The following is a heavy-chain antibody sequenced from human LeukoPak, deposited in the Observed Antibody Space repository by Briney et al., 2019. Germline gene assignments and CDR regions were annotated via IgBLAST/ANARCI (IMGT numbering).Heavy chain of an antibody. V-gene: IGHV3-7*01. Sequence: GGSLRLSCAASGFTFRSYWMICVREAPGKALEWVANIKQYESEKYYVDSVKGRFTISRDNAKNSLYLQMNSVRAEDTAVYYCARDQGPYGDYYFDYWGQGTLVNVSS. D-gene: IGHD4-17*01. CDR2: IKQYESEK. J-gene: IGHJ4*02. CDR3: ARDQGPYGDYYFDY. CDR1: GFTFRSYW.